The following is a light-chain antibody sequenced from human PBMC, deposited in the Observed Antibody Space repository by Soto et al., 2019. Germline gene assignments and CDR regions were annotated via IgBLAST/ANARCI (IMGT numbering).Light chain of an antibody. CDR1: QSVSSN. Sequence: EIVMTQSPATLSVSPGERATLSCRASQSVSSNLAWHQQKPGQAPRLLIYGAFNRATGIPARFSGSGSGTDFTLTISSLEPEDFAVYYCQQRNIWPPVTFGQGTRLGL. CDR2: GAF. J-gene: IGKJ5*01. CDR3: QQRNIWPPVT. V-gene: IGKV3-11*01.